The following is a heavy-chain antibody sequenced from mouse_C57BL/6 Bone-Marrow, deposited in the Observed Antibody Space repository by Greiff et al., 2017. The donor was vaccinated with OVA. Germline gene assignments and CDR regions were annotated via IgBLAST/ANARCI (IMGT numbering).Heavy chain of an antibody. CDR3: ARDLYDYSWFAY. CDR1: GFTFSSYA. V-gene: IGHV5-4*01. CDR2: ISDGGSYT. D-gene: IGHD2-4*01. J-gene: IGHJ3*01. Sequence: DVMLVESGGGLVKPGGSLKLSCAASGFTFSSYAMSWVRQTPEKRLEWVATISDGGSYTYYPDNVKGRFTISRDNAKNNLYLQMSHLKSEDTAMYYCARDLYDYSWFAYWGQGTLVTVSA.